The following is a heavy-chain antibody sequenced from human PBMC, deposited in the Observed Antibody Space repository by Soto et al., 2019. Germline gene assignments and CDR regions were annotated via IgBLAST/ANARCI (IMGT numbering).Heavy chain of an antibody. J-gene: IGHJ4*02. Sequence: ASVKVSCKASGYFFTSYGISWVRQAPGQGLEWMGWISPYNGKTKYAQNFQGRVTMTTDTSTYTAYMEVRSLRSDDPAVYYCARDFGSDLSAPGAVFDYWGQGTLVTVSS. V-gene: IGHV1-18*04. D-gene: IGHD3-3*01. CDR1: GYFFTSYG. CDR2: ISPYNGKT. CDR3: ARDFGSDLSAPGAVFDY.